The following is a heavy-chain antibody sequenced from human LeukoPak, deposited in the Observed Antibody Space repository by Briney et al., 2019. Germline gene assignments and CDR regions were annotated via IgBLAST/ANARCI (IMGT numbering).Heavy chain of an antibody. D-gene: IGHD5-18*01. V-gene: IGHV1-69*13. CDR2: IIPIFGTA. CDR1: GGTFSSYA. Sequence: GASVKVSCKASGGTFSSYAISWVRQAPGQGLEWMGGIIPIFGTANYAQKFQGRVTITADESTSTAYMELSSLRSEDTAVYYCARAKTAMAYKGEFDYWGQGTLVTVSS. J-gene: IGHJ4*02. CDR3: ARAKTAMAYKGEFDY.